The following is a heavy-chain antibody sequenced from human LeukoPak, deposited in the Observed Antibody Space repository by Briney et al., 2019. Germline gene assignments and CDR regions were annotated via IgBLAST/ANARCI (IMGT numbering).Heavy chain of an antibody. J-gene: IGHJ4*02. D-gene: IGHD1-26*01. Sequence: GGSLRLSCAASGFTVSSNYMSWVRQAPGKGLEWVSVIYSGGSTYYADSVKGRFTISRDNSKNTLYLQMNSLRADDTALYSCARVRRAIVGAYGYWGQGTLVTVSS. V-gene: IGHV3-66*01. CDR1: GFTVSSNY. CDR2: IYSGGST. CDR3: ARVRRAIVGAYGY.